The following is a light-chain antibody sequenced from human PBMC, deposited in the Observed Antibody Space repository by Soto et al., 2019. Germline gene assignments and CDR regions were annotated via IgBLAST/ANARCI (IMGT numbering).Light chain of an antibody. CDR1: SSDVGGYNY. CDR2: EVS. J-gene: IGLJ2*01. V-gene: IGLV2-14*01. CDR3: SSYTSSDTLV. Sequence: QSALTQPPSASGSPGQSVAISCTGTSSDVGGYNYVSWYQQHPGKAPKLMISEVSNRPSGVSNRFSGSKSGNTASLTISGLQAEDEADYYCSSYTSSDTLVFGAGTKVTVL.